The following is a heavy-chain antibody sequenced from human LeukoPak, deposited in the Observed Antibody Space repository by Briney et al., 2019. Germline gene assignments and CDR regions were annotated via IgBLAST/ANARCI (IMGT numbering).Heavy chain of an antibody. Sequence: MASETLSLTCTVSGGSISGYYWSWIRQPPGKGLEYIAYIYYSGSTDYNPSLKSRVTISVDTSKNQFSLKLSSVTAADTAVYYCARPNIIGSSPVHHFDYWGQGTLVTVSS. CDR3: ARPNIIGSSPVHHFDY. V-gene: IGHV4-59*08. J-gene: IGHJ4*02. CDR2: IYYSGST. D-gene: IGHD6-13*01. CDR1: GGSISGYY.